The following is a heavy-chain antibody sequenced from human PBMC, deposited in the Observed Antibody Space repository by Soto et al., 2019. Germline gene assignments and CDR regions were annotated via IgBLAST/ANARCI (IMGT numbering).Heavy chain of an antibody. CDR3: ARSACSGGSCYKAHFDY. V-gene: IGHV1-46*01. D-gene: IGHD2-15*01. Sequence: GASVKVSFKASGYTFTSYYMHWVRQAPGQGLEWMGIINLSGGSITYAQKFQGRVTMTRDTSTSTVYMELSSLRSEDTAVYYCARSACSGGSCYKAHFDYWGQGTLVTSPQ. CDR2: INLSGGSI. CDR1: GYTFTSYY. J-gene: IGHJ4*02.